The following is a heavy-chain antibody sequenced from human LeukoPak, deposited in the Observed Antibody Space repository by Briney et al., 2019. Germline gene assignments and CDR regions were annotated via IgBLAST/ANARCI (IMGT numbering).Heavy chain of an antibody. CDR3: AKAAVEAVFYFDY. Sequence: GGSLRLSCAASGFTFSSYAMSWVRQAPGKGLEWVSGISGSGDNTFYADSVKGRFTISRDNSENTVYLQMNSLRAEDTAVYYCAKAAVEAVFYFDYWGQGTLVTVSS. CDR1: GFTFSSYA. D-gene: IGHD1-26*01. V-gene: IGHV3-23*01. J-gene: IGHJ4*02. CDR2: ISGSGDNT.